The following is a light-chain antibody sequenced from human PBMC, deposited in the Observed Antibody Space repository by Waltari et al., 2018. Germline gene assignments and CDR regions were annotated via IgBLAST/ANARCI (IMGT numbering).Light chain of an antibody. CDR2: DVS. CDR3: SSYTSSTTLVV. CDR1: SSDVADDHY. J-gene: IGLJ2*01. Sequence: QSALTQPASVSGSPGQSITISCTGTSSDVADDHYVSWYQQHPGKAPKLIISDVSRRPSGIPIRFSGSRSVTTASLTISGLQAEDEADYYCSSYTSSTTLVVFGGGTKLTVL. V-gene: IGLV2-14*03.